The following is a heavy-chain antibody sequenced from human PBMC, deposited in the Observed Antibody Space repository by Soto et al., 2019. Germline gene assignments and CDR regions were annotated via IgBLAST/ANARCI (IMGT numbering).Heavy chain of an antibody. CDR1: GYTFTNFG. V-gene: IGHV1-18*01. Sequence: ASVKVSCKASGYTFTNFGVTWVRRAPGQGLEWMVWISAYTDTPNYAQKFQSRVTMTIDTSTSTAHMDLRSITSDDTAVYYCARVIPGVEARFDPWGQGTLVTVSS. J-gene: IGHJ5*02. CDR2: ISAYTDTP. D-gene: IGHD2-2*01. CDR3: ARVIPGVEARFDP.